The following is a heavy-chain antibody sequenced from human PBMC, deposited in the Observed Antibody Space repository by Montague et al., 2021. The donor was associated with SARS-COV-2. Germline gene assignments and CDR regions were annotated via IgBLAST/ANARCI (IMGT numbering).Heavy chain of an antibody. D-gene: IGHD6-13*01. CDR1: GDSVFTNNTT. J-gene: IGHJ4*02. V-gene: IGHV6-1*01. CDR3: GRVFAPAGTFDF. CDR2: TYFRSKWYN. Sequence: CAISGDSVFTNNTTWNWVRQSPSGDLEWLGRTYFRSKWYNDYAVXLKSRITINPDTSKNQFSLQLKSVTPQDTAIYFCGRVFAPAGTFDFWGQGTLVTVSS.